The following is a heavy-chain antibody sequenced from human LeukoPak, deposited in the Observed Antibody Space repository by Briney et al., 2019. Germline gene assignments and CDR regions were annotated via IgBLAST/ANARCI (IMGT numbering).Heavy chain of an antibody. CDR1: GYTFTSYD. CDR3: ARVSVVVPAAAPRQFDP. D-gene: IGHD2-2*01. Sequence: ASVKVSCKASGYTFTSYDINWVRQATGQGLEWMGWMNPNSGNTGYAQKFQGRVTMTRNTSIRTGYRELSSLRSADTAVYYCARVSVVVPAAAPRQFDPWGQGTLVTVSS. V-gene: IGHV1-8*01. CDR2: MNPNSGNT. J-gene: IGHJ5*02.